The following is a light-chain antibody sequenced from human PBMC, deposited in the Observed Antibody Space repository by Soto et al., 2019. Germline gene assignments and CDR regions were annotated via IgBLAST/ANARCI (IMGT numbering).Light chain of an antibody. CDR1: SSDVGGYNY. V-gene: IGLV2-14*01. Sequence: QSVLTQPASVSGSPGQSNTISCTGTSSDVGGYNYVSWYQQHPGKAPKLMIYEVSNRPSGVSNRFSGSKSGNTASLTISGLQAEDEDDYYCSSYTSSSTRVFGGGTQLTVL. J-gene: IGLJ2*01. CDR3: SSYTSSSTRV. CDR2: EVS.